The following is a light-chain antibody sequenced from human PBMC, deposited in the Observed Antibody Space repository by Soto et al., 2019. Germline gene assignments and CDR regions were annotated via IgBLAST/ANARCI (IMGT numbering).Light chain of an antibody. CDR2: EVS. V-gene: IGLV2-14*01. CDR1: SSDVGGYNY. J-gene: IGLJ2*01. Sequence: QSALTQPASVSGSPGQSITISCTGTSSDVGGYNYVSWYQQHPGKAPKLMIYEVSNRPTGVSNRFSGYKSGNTASLTISGLQAEDEAEYYCSSYTSSSTHVVFGGGTKLTVL. CDR3: SSYTSSSTHVV.